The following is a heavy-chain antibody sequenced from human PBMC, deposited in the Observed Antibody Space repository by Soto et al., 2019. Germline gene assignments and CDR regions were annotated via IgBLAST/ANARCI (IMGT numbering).Heavy chain of an antibody. CDR1: GGSISSGGYY. V-gene: IGHV4-31*03. J-gene: IGHJ5*02. CDR3: ARVPGP. D-gene: IGHD2-2*01. Sequence: QVQLQESGPGLVKPSQTLSLTCTVSGGSISSGGYYWSWIRQHPGKGLEWIGYIYYSGSTYYNPSPXSXCTISVDMAKNQFSLKPSSVTAADAAVYFCARVPGPWGQGTLVTVSS. CDR2: IYYSGST.